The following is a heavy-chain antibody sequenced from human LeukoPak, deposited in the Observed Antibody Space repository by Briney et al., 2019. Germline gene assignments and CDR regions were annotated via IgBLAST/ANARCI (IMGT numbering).Heavy chain of an antibody. V-gene: IGHV4-34*01. CDR2: INHSGST. D-gene: IGHD6-13*01. Sequence: PSETLSLTCAVYGGSFSGYYWSWIRQPPGKGLEWIGEINHSGSTNYNPSLKSRVTISVDTSKNQFSLKLSSVTAADTAVYYCARRGLIAAAGKFDYWGQGTLVTVSS. CDR1: GGSFSGYY. CDR3: ARRGLIAAAGKFDY. J-gene: IGHJ4*02.